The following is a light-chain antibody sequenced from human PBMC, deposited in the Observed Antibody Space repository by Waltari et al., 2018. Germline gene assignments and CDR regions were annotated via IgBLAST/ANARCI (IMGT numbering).Light chain of an antibody. CDR3: QQYDNWPLT. V-gene: IGKV3-15*01. Sequence: ETVMPQSPATLSVYPGDRATLSCRASQRIKNNLAWYQQKGGQAPRLLLFDASTRATGISARFSGSGYGTEFTLTISSLQSEDFAVYYCQQYDNWPLTFGQGTRLDIK. J-gene: IGKJ5*01. CDR2: DAS. CDR1: QRIKNN.